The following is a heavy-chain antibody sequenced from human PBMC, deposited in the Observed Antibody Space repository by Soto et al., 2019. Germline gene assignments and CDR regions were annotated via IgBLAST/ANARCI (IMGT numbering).Heavy chain of an antibody. CDR1: GFTFSSYS. D-gene: IGHD5-12*01. CDR2: ISTSSTYI. V-gene: IGHV3-21*01. J-gene: IGHJ4*02. Sequence: KPVGSLRLSCAASGFTFSSYSMNWVRQAPGKGLEWVSFISTSSTYIYYADSVKGRFTVSRDNAKNSLYLQINSLRDEDTAVYYCARGSIVATSLTPFDYWGQGTQVTVSS. CDR3: ARGSIVATSLTPFDY.